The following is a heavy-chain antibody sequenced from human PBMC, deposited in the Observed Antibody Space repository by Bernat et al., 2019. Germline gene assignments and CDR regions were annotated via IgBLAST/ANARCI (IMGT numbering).Heavy chain of an antibody. CDR2: ISAYNGNT. CDR1: GYTFISYG. V-gene: IGHV1-18*01. Sequence: QVQLVQSGAEVKKPGASVKVSCKASGYTFISYGISWVRQAPGQGLEWMGWISAYNGNTNYAQKLQGRVTMTTDTSTSTSYLELRSLRSDDTAVYYCARATYYYDSNGYYYERFDYWGQGTLVTVSS. J-gene: IGHJ4*02. CDR3: ARATYYYDSNGYYYERFDY. D-gene: IGHD3-22*01.